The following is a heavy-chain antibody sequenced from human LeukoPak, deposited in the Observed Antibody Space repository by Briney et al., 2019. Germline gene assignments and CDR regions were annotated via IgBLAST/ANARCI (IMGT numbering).Heavy chain of an antibody. D-gene: IGHD3-22*01. V-gene: IGHV1-24*01. CDR3: VIVSYYYDSSGYQGYFQH. CDR1: EYTLTQLS. CDR2: FDPEDGET. Sequence: ASVKVSCKVSEYTLTQLSMHWVRQAPGKGLGWMGGFDPEDGETIYAQKFQGRVTMTEDTSTDTVYMELSSLRSQDTSIRYCVIVSYYYDSSGYQGYFQHWGQGTLVTVSS. J-gene: IGHJ1*01.